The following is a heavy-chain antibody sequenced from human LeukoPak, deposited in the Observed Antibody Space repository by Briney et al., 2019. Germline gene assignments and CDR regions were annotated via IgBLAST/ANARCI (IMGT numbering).Heavy chain of an antibody. Sequence: GGSLRLSCAASGFPFSNYWMHWVRQAPGKGLVWVSRVNSDGSTTNYADSVKGRFTISRDNAENTLYMRMNSLRPGDTAVYYCARGTVTMIDYWGQGTLVTVSS. CDR1: GFPFSNYW. CDR3: ARGTVTMIDY. V-gene: IGHV3-74*01. CDR2: VNSDGSTT. J-gene: IGHJ4*02. D-gene: IGHD3-22*01.